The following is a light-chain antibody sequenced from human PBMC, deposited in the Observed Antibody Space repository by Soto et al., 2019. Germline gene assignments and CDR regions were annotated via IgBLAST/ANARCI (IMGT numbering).Light chain of an antibody. CDR3: QQYNDWTLT. J-gene: IGKJ1*01. CDR1: QGVSSN. V-gene: IGKV3-15*01. Sequence: ELVMTQSPVTLSASPGERATLSCRASQGVSSNLAWYQQKPGQAPSLLIYGAFTRATGIPARFSGTGSGTEFTLTISSLQSEDFALYYCQQYNDWTLTFGKGTKVDIK. CDR2: GAF.